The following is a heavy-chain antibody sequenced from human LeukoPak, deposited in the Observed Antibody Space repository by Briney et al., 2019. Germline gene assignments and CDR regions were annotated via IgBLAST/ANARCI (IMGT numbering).Heavy chain of an antibody. CDR1: GGTFSSYA. Sequence: SVKVSCKASGGTFSSYAISWVRQAPGQGLEWMGGIIPIFGTANYAQKFQGRVTITADKSTSTAYMELSSLRSEDTAVYYCARDCFGFFNWFDPWGQGTLVTVSS. J-gene: IGHJ5*02. V-gene: IGHV1-69*06. CDR3: ARDCFGFFNWFDP. CDR2: IIPIFGTA. D-gene: IGHD3-3*01.